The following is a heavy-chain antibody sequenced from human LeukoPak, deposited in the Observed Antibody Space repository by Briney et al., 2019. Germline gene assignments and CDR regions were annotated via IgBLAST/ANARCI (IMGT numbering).Heavy chain of an antibody. D-gene: IGHD6-13*01. V-gene: IGHV3-21*01. Sequence: PGGSLRLSCAASGFTFSSYSMSWVRQAPGKGLEWVSSISSSSSYIYYADSVKGRLTISRDNAKNSLYLQMNSLRAEDTAVYYCARDSAAAGSWGQGTLVTVSS. CDR1: GFTFSSYS. CDR2: ISSSSSYI. J-gene: IGHJ4*02. CDR3: ARDSAAAGS.